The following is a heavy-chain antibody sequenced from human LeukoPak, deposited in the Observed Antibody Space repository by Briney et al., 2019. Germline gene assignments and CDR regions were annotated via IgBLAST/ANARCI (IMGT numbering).Heavy chain of an antibody. V-gene: IGHV3-23*01. D-gene: IGHD6-19*01. Sequence: GGSLRLSCAASGFTFSSYAMSWVRQAPGKGLEGVSAISGSGGSTYYADSVRGRFTISRDNSKNTLYLQMNSLRAEDTAVYYCAKGPLAVGVDYWGQGTLVTVSS. CDR1: GFTFSSYA. CDR2: ISGSGGST. CDR3: AKGPLAVGVDY. J-gene: IGHJ4*02.